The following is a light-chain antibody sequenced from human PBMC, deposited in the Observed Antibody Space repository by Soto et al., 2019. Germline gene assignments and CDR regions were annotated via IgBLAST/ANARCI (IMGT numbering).Light chain of an antibody. CDR3: MSYTTTHTDV. Sequence: QSALTQPASVSGSPGQSITISCTGTSSDVGAHNYVSWYQQYPGKGPELMIYEVSNRPSGVSSRFSGAKSGNTASLTISGLQTGDEADYHCMSYTTTHTDVFGTGTKVTVL. CDR2: EVS. CDR1: SSDVGAHNY. J-gene: IGLJ1*01. V-gene: IGLV2-14*01.